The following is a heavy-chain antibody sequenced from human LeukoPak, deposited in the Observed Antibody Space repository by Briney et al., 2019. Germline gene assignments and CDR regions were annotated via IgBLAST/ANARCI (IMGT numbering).Heavy chain of an antibody. V-gene: IGHV3-7*03. Sequence: AGGSLRLSCAASGFTFSSYWMSWVRQAPGKGLEWVANIKQDGSEKYYVDSVKGRFTISRDNAKNSLYLQMNSLRAEDTAVYYCARSRYYDSSGYRYYFDHWGQGTLVTVSS. D-gene: IGHD3-22*01. CDR2: IKQDGSEK. CDR3: ARSRYYDSSGYRYYFDH. CDR1: GFTFSSYW. J-gene: IGHJ4*02.